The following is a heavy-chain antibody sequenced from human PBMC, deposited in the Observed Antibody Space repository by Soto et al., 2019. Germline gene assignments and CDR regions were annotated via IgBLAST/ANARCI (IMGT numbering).Heavy chain of an antibody. J-gene: IGHJ4*02. CDR1: GDSINSRGYF. D-gene: IGHD5-12*01. CDR2: INYRGST. CDR3: ARHRDSGYVFGFSFDS. V-gene: IGHV4-39*01. Sequence: QVQLQESGPGLVKPSETLSLTCTVSGDSINSRGYFWGWVRQTPGRGLEWIGAINYRGSTYYKPSLESRVSISVDTSKNQFSLKLRSATAADTAIYYCARHRDSGYVFGFSFDSWGQGIWVTVSS.